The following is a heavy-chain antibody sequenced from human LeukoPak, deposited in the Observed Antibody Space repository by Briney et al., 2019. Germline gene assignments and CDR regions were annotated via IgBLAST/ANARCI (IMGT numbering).Heavy chain of an antibody. CDR3: ARATENRMYSTGWYHIDY. J-gene: IGHJ4*02. D-gene: IGHD6-19*01. CDR2: MNPNSGNT. CDR1: GGTFSSYA. V-gene: IGHV1-8*03. Sequence: GSSVKVSCKASGGTFSSYAINWVRQATGQGLEWMGWMNPNSGNTGYAQKFQGRVTITRNTSISTAYMELSSLRSEDTAVYYCARATENRMYSTGWYHIDYWGQGTLVTVSS.